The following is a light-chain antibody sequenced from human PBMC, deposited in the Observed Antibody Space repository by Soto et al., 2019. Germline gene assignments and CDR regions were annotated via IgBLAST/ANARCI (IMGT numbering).Light chain of an antibody. V-gene: IGLV4-69*01. CDR3: QTLGTGIRV. CDR2: VNSDGSH. CDR1: SGHSSYA. J-gene: IGLJ3*02. Sequence: QLVLTQSPSASASLGASVKLTCTLSSGHSSYAIAWLQQQPEKGPRYLMKVNSDGSHSKGDGIPDRFSGSSSGAERYLTISSLQSEDEADYYCQTLGTGIRVFGGGTKVTVL.